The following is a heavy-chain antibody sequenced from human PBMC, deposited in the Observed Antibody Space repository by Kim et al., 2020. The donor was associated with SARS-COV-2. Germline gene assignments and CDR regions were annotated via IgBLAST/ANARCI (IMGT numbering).Heavy chain of an antibody. CDR3: AKDSLPAGERGYFDY. Sequence: GGSLRLSCAASGFTFSSYAMSWVRQAPGKGLEWVSAISGSGGSTYYADSVKGRFTISRDNSKNTLYLQMNSLRAEDTAVYYCAKDSLPAGERGYFDYWGQGTLVTVSS. CDR1: GFTFSSYA. D-gene: IGHD3-16*01. V-gene: IGHV3-23*01. J-gene: IGHJ4*02. CDR2: ISGSGGST.